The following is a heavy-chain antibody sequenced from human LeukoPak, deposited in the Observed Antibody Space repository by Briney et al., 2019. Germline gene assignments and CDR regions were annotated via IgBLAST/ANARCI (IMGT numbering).Heavy chain of an antibody. CDR1: GLILSTYW. J-gene: IGHJ4*02. V-gene: IGHV3-7*01. CDR3: ARDLFDY. Sequence: SGGSLRLSCAASGLILSTYWMSWVRQAPGKGLEWVANINQDGSEKYYLDSVKGRFTTSSDNAKNSLFLQMNSLRAEDTAVYYCARDLFDYWGQGTLVTVSS. CDR2: INQDGSEK.